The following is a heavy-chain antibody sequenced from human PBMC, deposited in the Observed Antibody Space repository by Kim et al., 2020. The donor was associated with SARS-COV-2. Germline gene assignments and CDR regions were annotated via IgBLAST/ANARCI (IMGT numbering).Heavy chain of an antibody. CDR1: GGSISSGSYY. CDR2: IYTSGST. V-gene: IGHV4-61*02. Sequence: SETLSLTCTVSGGSISSGSYYWSWIRQPAGKGLEWIGRIYTSGSTNYNPSLKSRVTISVDTSKNQFSLKLSSVTAADTAVYYCARGPEMATIFYFDYWGQGTLFTVS. CDR3: ARGPEMATIFYFDY. J-gene: IGHJ4*02. D-gene: IGHD5-12*01.